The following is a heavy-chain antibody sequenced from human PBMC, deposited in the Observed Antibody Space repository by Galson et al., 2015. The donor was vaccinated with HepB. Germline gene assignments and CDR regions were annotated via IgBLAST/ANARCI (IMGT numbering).Heavy chain of an antibody. D-gene: IGHD2/OR15-2a*01. V-gene: IGHV3-23*01. Sequence: SLRLSCAASGFTFSRTGMTWVRQAPGKGLECVSAISGSGSGKDYADSVRGRFTISRDNSKNMLYLQMNDLRADDTAVYYCAKGTPRIDYSGQGYLVAGPS. CDR2: ISGSGSGK. CDR1: GFTFSRTG. J-gene: IGHJ4*01. CDR3: AKGTPRIDY.